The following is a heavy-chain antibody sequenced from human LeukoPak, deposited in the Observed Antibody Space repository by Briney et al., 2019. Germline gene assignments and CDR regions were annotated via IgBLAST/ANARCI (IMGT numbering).Heavy chain of an antibody. Sequence: SETLSLTCTVSGDSISSSSYCWDWIRKPPGTGLEWTGNIYNSANTHYNPSLKTRITMSVDTSKNQFSLKLNSVSAADTGIYYCARHSRSGYIGYENAFDIWGQGTMVTVSS. D-gene: IGHD5-12*01. CDR3: ARHSRSGYIGYENAFDI. J-gene: IGHJ3*02. CDR1: GDSISSSSYC. CDR2: IYNSANT. V-gene: IGHV4-39*01.